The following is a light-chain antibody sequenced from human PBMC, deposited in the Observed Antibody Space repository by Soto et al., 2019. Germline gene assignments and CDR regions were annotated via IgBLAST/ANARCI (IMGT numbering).Light chain of an antibody. V-gene: IGKV1-39*01. J-gene: IGKJ2*01. CDR2: DAS. Sequence: DIQITQSPSSLSASVGDRVTITCRASQTISTYLNWYQQKPGKAPRLLIYDASSLLSGVPSRFSGSGSGTDFTLTIASLQPEDFSTYYCQQSDSTPYTFGQGTKADIK. CDR3: QQSDSTPYT. CDR1: QTISTY.